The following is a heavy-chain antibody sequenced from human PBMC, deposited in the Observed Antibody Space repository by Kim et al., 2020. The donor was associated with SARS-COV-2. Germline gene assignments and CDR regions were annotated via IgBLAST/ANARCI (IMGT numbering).Heavy chain of an antibody. CDR2: LYCSTNT. V-gene: IGHV4-31*03. J-gene: IGHJ3*02. CDR1: GGSISSGGYY. Sequence: SETLSLTCTVSGGSISSGGYYWIRHPPHKGLELVWFSFLYCSTNTYSNPSLKRRVTISVDTSKNQFSLKLSSVTAADTAVYYCARASLTMLVVVGAFDIWGQGTMVTVSS. CDR3: ARASLTMLVVVGAFDI. D-gene: IGHD3-22*01.